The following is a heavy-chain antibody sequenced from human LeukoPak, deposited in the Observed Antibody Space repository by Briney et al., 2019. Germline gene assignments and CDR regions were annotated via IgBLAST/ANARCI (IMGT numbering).Heavy chain of an antibody. D-gene: IGHD1-7*01. CDR1: GFTFSDAW. Sequence: GGSLRLSCAASGFTFSDAWMNWVRQAPGKGLEWVGRIKSKTGDETTDYAAPVKGRFTIARDDSETTVSLQMNSLRTEDTAVYYCAAGTGNTDFDYWGQGTLVTVSS. J-gene: IGHJ4*02. CDR2: IKSKTGDETT. CDR3: AAGTGNTDFDY. V-gene: IGHV3-15*01.